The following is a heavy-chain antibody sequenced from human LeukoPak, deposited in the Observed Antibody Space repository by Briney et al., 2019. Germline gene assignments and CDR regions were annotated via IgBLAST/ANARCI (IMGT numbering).Heavy chain of an antibody. J-gene: IGHJ4*02. V-gene: IGHV3-9*01. Sequence: GGSLRLSCAASGFSFDDYAMHWVRQGPGKGLEWVSSISWSGDSIGYADSVKGRFTMSRDNAKNSLFLQMNSLRAEDTASYYCAKGSLVTPATPIDYWGQGTLVTVSS. CDR3: AKGSLVTPATPIDY. CDR1: GFSFDDYA. D-gene: IGHD2-15*01. CDR2: ISWSGDSI.